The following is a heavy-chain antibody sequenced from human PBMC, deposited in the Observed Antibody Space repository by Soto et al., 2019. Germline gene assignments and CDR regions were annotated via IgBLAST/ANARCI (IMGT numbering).Heavy chain of an antibody. J-gene: IGHJ4*02. CDR3: AKDLREMATIRPDY. CDR2: ISYDGIDK. CDR1: GFTFSSFG. Sequence: QVQLVESGGGVVQPGGSLRLSCAASGFTFSSFGIHWVRQAPGKGPEWVAVISYDGIDKNYGDSVKGRFTISRENSKNMVYLQMNSLRAEDTAVYYCAKDLREMATIRPDYWGQGILVTVSS. V-gene: IGHV3-30*18. D-gene: IGHD5-12*01.